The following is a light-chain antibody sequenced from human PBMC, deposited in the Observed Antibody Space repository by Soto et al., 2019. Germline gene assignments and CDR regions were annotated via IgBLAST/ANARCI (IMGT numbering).Light chain of an antibody. CDR2: WAS. Sequence: DIVMTQSPDSLAVSLGERATINCKSSQSVLDSSNNKNYLAWYQQKPGQPPKLLIYWASTREAGVPDRLSGSGSGTNFTLTSSSLQAEEVAVYYCQQYYNTPRTFGGGTKVEIK. J-gene: IGKJ4*01. CDR3: QQYYNTPRT. CDR1: QSVLDSSNNKNY. V-gene: IGKV4-1*01.